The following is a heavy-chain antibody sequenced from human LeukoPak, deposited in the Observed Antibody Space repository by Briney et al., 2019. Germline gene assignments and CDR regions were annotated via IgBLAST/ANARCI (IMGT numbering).Heavy chain of an antibody. CDR3: VTDRARLFWYFDL. CDR2: SDPEDGEA. J-gene: IGHJ2*01. Sequence: GASVKVSCKVSGSTLTVLSIHRERHAPGKGLEYVGGSDPEDGEAFHAQNFQGRVTMTEDTSIDTAYMELSSLRSEDTAVYYCVTDRARLFWYFDLGGGGTLVTVSS. D-gene: IGHD2-21*02. V-gene: IGHV1-24*01. CDR1: GSTLTVLS.